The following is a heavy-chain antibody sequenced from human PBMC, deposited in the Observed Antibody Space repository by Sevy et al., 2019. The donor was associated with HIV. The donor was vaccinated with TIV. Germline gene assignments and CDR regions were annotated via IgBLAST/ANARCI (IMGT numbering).Heavy chain of an antibody. Sequence: GGSLRLSCAASGFTFSSYGMHWVRQAPDKGLEWVAVIWYDGSNKYYADSVKGRFTISRDNSKNTLYLQMNSLRAEDTAVYYCARDGALYCSSTTCGSYFDYWGQGTLVTVSS. V-gene: IGHV3-33*01. CDR1: GFTFSSYG. CDR2: IWYDGSNK. J-gene: IGHJ4*02. CDR3: ARDGALYCSSTTCGSYFDY. D-gene: IGHD2-2*01.